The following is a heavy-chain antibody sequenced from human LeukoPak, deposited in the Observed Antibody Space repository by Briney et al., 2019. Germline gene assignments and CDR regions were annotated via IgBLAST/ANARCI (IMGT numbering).Heavy chain of an antibody. CDR1: GFTFSSYE. Sequence: GGSLRLSCAASGFTFSSYEMNWVRQAPGKGLEWVSYIGSSGGTIYYADSVKGRFTISRDNAKNSLYLQMNSLRVEDTAVYYCARGGYGDFFKYYFDYWGQGTLDTVSS. D-gene: IGHD4-17*01. CDR2: IGSSGGTI. J-gene: IGHJ4*02. CDR3: ARGGYGDFFKYYFDY. V-gene: IGHV3-48*03.